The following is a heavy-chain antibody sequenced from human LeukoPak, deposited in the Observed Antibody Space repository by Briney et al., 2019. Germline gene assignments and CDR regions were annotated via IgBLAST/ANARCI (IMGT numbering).Heavy chain of an antibody. Sequence: GGSLRLSRAASGFTFSSYAMSWVRQAPGKGLEWVSAISGSGGSTYYADSVKGRFTISRDNSKNTLYLQMNSLRAEDTAVYYCAKVKVRGVIITIFDYWGQGTLVTVSS. CDR3: AKVKVRGVIITIFDY. J-gene: IGHJ4*02. D-gene: IGHD3-10*01. V-gene: IGHV3-23*01. CDR2: ISGSGGST. CDR1: GFTFSSYA.